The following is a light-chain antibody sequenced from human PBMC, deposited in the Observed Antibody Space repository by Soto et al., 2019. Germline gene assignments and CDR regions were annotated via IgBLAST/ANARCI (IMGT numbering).Light chain of an antibody. CDR3: QQRSNWPPIT. CDR1: QSVSSY. Sequence: EIVLTQSPATLSLSPGERATLSCRASQSVSSYLAWYQQKPGQAPRLLISDASNRATGIPARFSGSGSGTDFTLTINSLEPEVFAVYYCQQRSNWPPITLGQGTRLEIK. CDR2: DAS. V-gene: IGKV3-11*01. J-gene: IGKJ5*01.